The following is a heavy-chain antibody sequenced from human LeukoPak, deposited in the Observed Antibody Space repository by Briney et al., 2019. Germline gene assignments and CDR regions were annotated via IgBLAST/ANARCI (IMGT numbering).Heavy chain of an antibody. CDR3: AISLYSGSYWGD. CDR2: INSDGSST. Sequence: GGSLRLSCAASGFTFSSYWMHWVRQAPGKGLVWVSRINSDGSSTSYADSVKGRFTISRDNAMNTLYLQMNSLRAEDTAVYYCAISLYSGSYWGDWGQGTLVTVSS. CDR1: GFTFSSYW. J-gene: IGHJ4*02. D-gene: IGHD1-26*01. V-gene: IGHV3-74*01.